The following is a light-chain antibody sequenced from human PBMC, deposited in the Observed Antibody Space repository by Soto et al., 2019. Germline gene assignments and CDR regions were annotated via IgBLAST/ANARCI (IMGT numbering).Light chain of an antibody. J-gene: IGKJ1*01. CDR2: GAS. Sequence: EIVLTQSTGTLSLSQGEGATLSCRASQSVSSSYFAWYQQKPGQAPRLLIYGASSRATGIPDRFSGSGSGADFTLTISRLEPEDFAVYYCQQYGSSPWTFGQGTKVENK. V-gene: IGKV3-20*01. CDR3: QQYGSSPWT. CDR1: QSVSSSY.